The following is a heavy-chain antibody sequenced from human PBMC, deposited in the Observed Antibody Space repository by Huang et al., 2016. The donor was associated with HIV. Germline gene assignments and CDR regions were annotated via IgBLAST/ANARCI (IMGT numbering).Heavy chain of an antibody. CDR1: GYSFTDYG. CDR3: ARDPKYHRIGYYRQRRGIDV. Sequence: QAQLMQSGPEVKKPGASVKVSCKTSGYSFTDYGITWVRQAPGQGPEWVGWISAFNGDTKIEQRLQGRVTLTTDTSTSMAYMELRSLRFDDTAVYFCARDPKYHRIGYYRQRRGIDVWGQGTMVSVSS. J-gene: IGHJ3*01. D-gene: IGHD3-22*01. V-gene: IGHV1-18*01. CDR2: ISAFNGDT.